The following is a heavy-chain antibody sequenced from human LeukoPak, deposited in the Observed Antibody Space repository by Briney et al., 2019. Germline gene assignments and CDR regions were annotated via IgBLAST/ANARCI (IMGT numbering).Heavy chain of an antibody. CDR2: IYSGGST. D-gene: IGHD3-22*01. J-gene: IGHJ3*02. CDR3: AREFWYYYDSSGYSFDAFDI. Sequence: GGSLRLSCAASGFTVSSNYMSWVRQAPGKGLEWVSVIYSGGSTYYADSVKGRFTISRDNSKNTLYLQMNSLRAEDTAVYYCAREFWYYYDSSGYSFDAFDIWGQGTMVTVSS. V-gene: IGHV3-66*01. CDR1: GFTVSSNY.